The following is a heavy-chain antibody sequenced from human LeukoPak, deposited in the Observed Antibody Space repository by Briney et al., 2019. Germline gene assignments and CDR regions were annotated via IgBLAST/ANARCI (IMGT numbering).Heavy chain of an antibody. CDR1: GYTFTSYG. J-gene: IGHJ3*02. V-gene: IGHV1-18*01. Sequence: GASETVSCKASGYTFTSYGISWVRQPPRQGLEWMGWISAYNGNTNYAQKLQGRVTMTTATSTSTAYMELRSLRSDDTAVYYCARREDIVVVPAWGAFDIWGQGTMVTVSS. CDR3: ARREDIVVVPAWGAFDI. CDR2: ISAYNGNT. D-gene: IGHD2-2*01.